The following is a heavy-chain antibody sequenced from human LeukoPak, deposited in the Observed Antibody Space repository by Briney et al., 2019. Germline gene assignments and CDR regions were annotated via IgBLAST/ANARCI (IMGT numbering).Heavy chain of an antibody. CDR3: ASRPYYDFWSGYFFYYYYGMDV. J-gene: IGHJ6*02. D-gene: IGHD3-3*01. CDR1: GFTFSSYA. CDR2: IYSGGST. Sequence: GGSLRLSGAASGFTFSSYAMSWVRQAPGKGLEWVSVIYSGGSTYYADSVKGRFTISRDNSKNTLYLQMNSLRAEDTAVYYCASRPYYDFWSGYFFYYYYGMDVWGQGTTVTVSS. V-gene: IGHV3-53*01.